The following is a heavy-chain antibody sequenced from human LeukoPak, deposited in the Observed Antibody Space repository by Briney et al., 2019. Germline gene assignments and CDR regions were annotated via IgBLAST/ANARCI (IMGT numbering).Heavy chain of an antibody. Sequence: PGGSLRLSCEASGFTFTSYALSWVRQAPGKGLEGVSGITGSGEGTNYADSVKGRFTISRDNSRDTLFLQMTTLRAEDTAVYYCAKSSQRQTPPLVSFFDTWGQGTLVTVSS. CDR1: GFTFTSYA. D-gene: IGHD2-8*01. CDR2: ITGSGEGT. V-gene: IGHV3-23*01. CDR3: AKSSQRQTPPLVSFFDT. J-gene: IGHJ4*02.